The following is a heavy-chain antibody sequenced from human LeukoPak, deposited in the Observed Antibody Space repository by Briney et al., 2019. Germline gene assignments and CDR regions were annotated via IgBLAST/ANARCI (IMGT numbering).Heavy chain of an antibody. CDR2: IYYSGST. Sequence: SETLSLTCTVSGGSISSYYWSWIRQPPGKGLEWIGYIYYSGSTNYNPSLKSRVTISVDTSKNQFSLKLSSVTAADTAVYYRARMSASSGYYQFDYWGQGTLVTVSS. J-gene: IGHJ4*02. V-gene: IGHV4-59*01. CDR1: GGSISSYY. D-gene: IGHD3-22*01. CDR3: ARMSASSGYYQFDY.